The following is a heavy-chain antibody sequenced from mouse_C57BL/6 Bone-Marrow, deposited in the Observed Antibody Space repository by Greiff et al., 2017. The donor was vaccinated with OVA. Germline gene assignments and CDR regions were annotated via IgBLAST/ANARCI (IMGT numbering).Heavy chain of an antibody. Sequence: QVQLQQPGAELVKPGASVKVSCKDCGGACTSYWMHWVKQRPGKRLEWIGRIHPSDSDTNDNQKFKGKATLTVDKSSSTAYMQLSSLTSEDSAVYYCAITVYYYGSSPHYYAMDYWGQGTSVTVSS. D-gene: IGHD1-1*01. J-gene: IGHJ4*01. V-gene: IGHV1-74*01. CDR2: IHPSDSDT. CDR1: GGACTSYW. CDR3: AITVYYYGSSPHYYAMDY.